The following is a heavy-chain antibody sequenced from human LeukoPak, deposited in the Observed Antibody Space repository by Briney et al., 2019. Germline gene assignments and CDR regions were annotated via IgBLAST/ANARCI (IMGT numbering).Heavy chain of an antibody. Sequence: SGTLSLTCTVSGGSISSYYWSWIRQPAGKGLEWIGRIYTSGSTNYNPSLKSRVTMSVDTSKNQFSLKLSSVTAADTAVYYCARGPFSSSWYYFDYWGQGTLVTVSS. CDR2: IYTSGST. J-gene: IGHJ4*02. CDR1: GGSISSYY. CDR3: ARGPFSSSWYYFDY. D-gene: IGHD6-13*01. V-gene: IGHV4-4*07.